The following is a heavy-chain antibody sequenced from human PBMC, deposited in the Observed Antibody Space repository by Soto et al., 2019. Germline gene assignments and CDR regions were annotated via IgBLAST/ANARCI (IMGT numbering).Heavy chain of an antibody. CDR1: AYTFTSYC. Sequence: ASVKVSCKASAYTFTSYCISWVRQAPGQGLEWMGWISAYNGNTNYAQKLQGRVTMTTDTSTSTAYMELRSPRSDDTAVYYCARDLSGWYYFDYWGQGTLVTVSS. CDR2: ISAYNGNT. J-gene: IGHJ4*02. V-gene: IGHV1-18*04. D-gene: IGHD6-19*01. CDR3: ARDLSGWYYFDY.